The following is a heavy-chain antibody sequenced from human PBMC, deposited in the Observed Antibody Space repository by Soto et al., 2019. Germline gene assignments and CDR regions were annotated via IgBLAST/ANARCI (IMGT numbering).Heavy chain of an antibody. D-gene: IGHD6-6*01. CDR2: ISYDGSNK. CDR3: AKDLDYSSSSASARDY. CDR1: GFTFSSYG. J-gene: IGHJ4*02. V-gene: IGHV3-30*18. Sequence: QVQLVESGGGVVQPGRSLRLSCAASGFTFSSYGMHWVRQAPGKGLEWVAVISYDGSNKYYADSVKGRFTISRDNSKNTRYLQMNSLRAEATAVYYCAKDLDYSSSSASARDYWGQGTLVTVSS.